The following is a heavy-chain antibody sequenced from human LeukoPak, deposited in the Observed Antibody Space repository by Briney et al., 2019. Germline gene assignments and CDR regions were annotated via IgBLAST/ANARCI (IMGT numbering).Heavy chain of an antibody. CDR1: GFTFSSYA. Sequence: PGGSLRLSCAASGFTFSSYAMSWVRQAPGKGLEWVSTISGSGGSTYYSDSVKGRFTIYRDNSKNTLYVHLDSLRADDTAVYYCAKKQGLQRPYDYWGQGTLVTVSS. CDR2: ISGSGGST. D-gene: IGHD1/OR15-1a*01. CDR3: AKKQGLQRPYDY. V-gene: IGHV3-23*01. J-gene: IGHJ4*02.